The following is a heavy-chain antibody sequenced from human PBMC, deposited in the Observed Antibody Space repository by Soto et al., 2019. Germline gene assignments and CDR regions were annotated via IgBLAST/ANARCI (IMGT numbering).Heavy chain of an antibody. D-gene: IGHD3-16*01. CDR3: VRGETYLGV. V-gene: IGHV1-69*01. J-gene: IGHJ6*02. CDR1: RDTFNKYA. CDR2: IIPIFSSR. Sequence: QVQLVQSGAEVKKPGSSVKVSCKTSRDTFNKYAFNWVRQAPGQGLEWMGWIIPIFSSRNYAEKFQGRVTITADDSTSTAYMELRSLGFEDTAVYYCVRGETYLGVWGQGTTVTVSS.